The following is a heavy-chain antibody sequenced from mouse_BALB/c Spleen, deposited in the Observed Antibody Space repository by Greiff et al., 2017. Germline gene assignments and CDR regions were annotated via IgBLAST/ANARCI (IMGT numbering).Heavy chain of an antibody. V-gene: IGHV1-69*02. D-gene: IGHD1-1*01. CDR2: IDPSDSYT. CDR1: GHTFTSYW. CDR3: ARFYGAY. J-gene: IGHJ3*01. Sequence: VQLQQPGAELVKPGASVKLSCKASGHTFTSYWMHWVKQRPGQGLEWIGEIDPSDSYTNYNQKFKGKATLTVDKSSSTAYMQLSSLTSEDSAVYYCARFYGAYWGQGTLVTVSA.